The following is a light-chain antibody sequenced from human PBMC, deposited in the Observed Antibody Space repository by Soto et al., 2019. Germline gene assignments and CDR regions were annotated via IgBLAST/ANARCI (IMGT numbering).Light chain of an antibody. CDR3: LQDYNYPWT. CDR2: AAS. J-gene: IGKJ1*01. CDR1: QGSRND. V-gene: IGKV1-6*01. Sequence: AIQMTQSPSSLSASVGDRVTITCRASQGSRNDLGWYQQKPWKAPKLLIYAASSLQSGVPSRFSGSGSGTDFTLTISSLQPEDFATYYCLQDYNYPWTFGQGTKVEIK.